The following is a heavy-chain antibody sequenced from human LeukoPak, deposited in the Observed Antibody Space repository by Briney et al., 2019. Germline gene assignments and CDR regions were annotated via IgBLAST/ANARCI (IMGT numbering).Heavy chain of an antibody. V-gene: IGHV4-59*01. CDR2: IYYSGST. D-gene: IGHD4-17*01. J-gene: IGHJ6*02. Sequence: SETLSLTCTVSGGSISSYYWSCMRQPPGKGLEWIGYIYYSGSTNYNLSLKCRVTISVDTSKNQFSLKLSSVTAADTAVYYCARVTTVTTYYYYGMDVWGQGTTVTVSS. CDR1: GGSISSYY. CDR3: ARVTTVTTYYYYGMDV.